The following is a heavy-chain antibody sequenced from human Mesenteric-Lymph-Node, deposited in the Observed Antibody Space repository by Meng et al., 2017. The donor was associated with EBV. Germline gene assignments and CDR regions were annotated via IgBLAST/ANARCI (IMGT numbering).Heavy chain of an antibody. D-gene: IGHD4-17*01. CDR1: GGSFSGYY. CDR2: INHSGST. Sequence: QLQQLLWGPGPWKPSETLPLTCAVYGGSFSGYYWSWIRQPSGKGLEWIGEINHSGSTNYNPSLKSRVTISVDTSKNQFSLKLSSVTAADTAVYYCARESPLTYHGAQADYWGQGTLVTVSS. CDR3: ARESPLTYHGAQADY. J-gene: IGHJ4*02. V-gene: IGHV4-34*01.